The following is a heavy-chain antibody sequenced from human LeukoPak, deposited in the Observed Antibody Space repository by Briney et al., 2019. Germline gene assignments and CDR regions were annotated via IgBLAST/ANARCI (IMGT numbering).Heavy chain of an antibody. CDR3: ARGKLTTTGFLYY. J-gene: IGHJ4*02. V-gene: IGHV3-21*01. Sequence: PGGSLRLSCAASGFTFSSYSMNWVRQAPGKGLEWVSSISSSSSYIYYADSVKGRFTISRDNAKNSLYLQMNSLRAEDTAVYYCARGKLTTTGFLYYWGQGTLVTVSS. CDR2: ISSSSSYI. CDR1: GFTFSSYS. D-gene: IGHD3-3*01.